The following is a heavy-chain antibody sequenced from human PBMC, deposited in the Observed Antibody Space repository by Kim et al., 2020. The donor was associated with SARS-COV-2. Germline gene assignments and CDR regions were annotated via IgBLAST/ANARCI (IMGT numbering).Heavy chain of an antibody. CDR1: GFTFSSYS. V-gene: IGHV3-48*04. J-gene: IGHJ4*02. Sequence: GGSLRLSCAASGFTFSSYSMNWVRQAPGKGLEWVSYISSSSSTIYYADSVKGRFTISRDNAKNSLYLQMNSLRAEDTAVYYCARDWGYETNDYWGQGTLVTVSS. CDR3: ARDWGYETNDY. D-gene: IGHD5-12*01. CDR2: ISSSSSTI.